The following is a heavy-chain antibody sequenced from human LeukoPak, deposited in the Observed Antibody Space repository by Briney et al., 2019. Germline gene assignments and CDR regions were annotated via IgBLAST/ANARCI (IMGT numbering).Heavy chain of an antibody. J-gene: IGHJ2*01. Sequence: GGPLRLSCAASGFTFSGYAMSWVRQAPGKGLEWVSGTGGSGATTYYADSVKGRFTISRDNSKNTLYLQMNSLRAEDTAVYYCARRLVGLCSGGSCFPYYWYFDLWGRGTLVTVSS. V-gene: IGHV3-23*01. CDR3: ARRLVGLCSGGSCFPYYWYFDL. D-gene: IGHD2-15*01. CDR2: TGGSGATT. CDR1: GFTFSGYA.